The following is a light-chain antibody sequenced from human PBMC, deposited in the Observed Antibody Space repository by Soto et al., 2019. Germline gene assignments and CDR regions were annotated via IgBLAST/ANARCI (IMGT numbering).Light chain of an antibody. CDR3: SSYAGSNIGV. V-gene: IGLV2-8*01. CDR2: EVS. Sequence: QSVLTQPPSASGSPGQSVTISCTGTSSDVGGYNYVSWYQQHPGKAPKLMIYEVSKRPSGVPDRLSGSKSGNTASLTVSGLQAEDEADYYCSSYAGSNIGVFGTGTKVTVL. J-gene: IGLJ1*01. CDR1: SSDVGGYNY.